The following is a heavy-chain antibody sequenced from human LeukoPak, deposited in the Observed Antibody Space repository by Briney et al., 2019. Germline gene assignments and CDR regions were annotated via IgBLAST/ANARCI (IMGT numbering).Heavy chain of an antibody. D-gene: IGHD3-10*01. J-gene: IGHJ4*02. CDR1: GGSISNYY. Sequence: PSETLSLTCTISGGSISNYYWSWIRQPPGKGLEWIGYIYHSGNTNYNPSLKSRVTVSVDTSKDQFSLKLTSVTAADTAVYYCARTYYYGSGRYFDYWGQGTLVTVSS. CDR3: ARTYYYGSGRYFDY. CDR2: IYHSGNT. V-gene: IGHV4-59*01.